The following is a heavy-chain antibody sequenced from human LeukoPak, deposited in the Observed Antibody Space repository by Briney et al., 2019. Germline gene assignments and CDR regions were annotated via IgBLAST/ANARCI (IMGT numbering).Heavy chain of an antibody. Sequence: GASVKVSCKASGYTFTSHGISWVRQAPGQGLEWMGWISTYNGNTNYAQKLQGRVSMTTDTSTSTAYMDLRSLRSDDTAVFYCARDAPAWSRDYWGQGTLVTVSS. V-gene: IGHV1-18*01. CDR2: ISTYNGNT. CDR1: GYTFTSHG. CDR3: ARDAPAWSRDY. J-gene: IGHJ4*02. D-gene: IGHD2-8*02.